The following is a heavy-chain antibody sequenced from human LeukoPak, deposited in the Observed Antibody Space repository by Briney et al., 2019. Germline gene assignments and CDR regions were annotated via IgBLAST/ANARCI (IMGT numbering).Heavy chain of an antibody. CDR1: GGSISRSDHY. V-gene: IGHV4-30-4*01. CDR2: IYYNGIT. J-gene: IGHJ5*01. Sequence: SETLSLTCSVSGGSISRSDHYWSWIRQPPGKGLEWIGNIYYNGITYYNPSLKSRVTMSVDTSQNQFSLKLSSVTATDTTVYARGDGGSSTVPIYWFDSWGQGTLVTVSS. CDR3: GDGGSSTVPIYWFDS. D-gene: IGHD4-17*01.